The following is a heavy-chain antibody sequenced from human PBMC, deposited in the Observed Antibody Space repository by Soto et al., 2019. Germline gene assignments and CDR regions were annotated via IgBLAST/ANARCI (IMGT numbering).Heavy chain of an antibody. Sequence: ASVKVSCKASGYIFTSYAMHWVRQAPGQRLEWMGWINAGNGNTKYSQKFQGRVTITRDTSASTAYMELSSLRSEDTAVYYCARGVRLFRGSFDPWGQGTLVTVSS. V-gene: IGHV1-3*01. D-gene: IGHD2-15*01. CDR1: GYIFTSYA. CDR2: INAGNGNT. CDR3: ARGVRLFRGSFDP. J-gene: IGHJ5*02.